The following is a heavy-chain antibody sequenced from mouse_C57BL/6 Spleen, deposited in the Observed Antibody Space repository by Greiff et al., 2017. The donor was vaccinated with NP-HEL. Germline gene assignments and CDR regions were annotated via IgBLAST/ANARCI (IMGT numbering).Heavy chain of an antibody. CDR2: IYPRSGNT. CDR1: GYTFTSYG. Sequence: QVQLKESGAELARPGASVKLSCKASGYTFTSYGISWVKQRTGQGLEWIGEIYPRSGNTYYNEKFKGKATLTADKSSSTAYMELRSLTSEDSAVYFCARSGQLRLPNYWGQGTTLTVSS. J-gene: IGHJ2*01. D-gene: IGHD3-2*02. CDR3: ARSGQLRLPNY. V-gene: IGHV1-81*01.